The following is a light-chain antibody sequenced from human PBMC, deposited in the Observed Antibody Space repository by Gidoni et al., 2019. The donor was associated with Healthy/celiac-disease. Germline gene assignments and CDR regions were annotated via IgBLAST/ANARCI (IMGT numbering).Light chain of an antibody. V-gene: IGLV3-1*01. CDR3: QAWDSSTVV. CDR1: KLGDKS. Sequence: SYELPQPPSVSVSPGQTASITCSGDKLGDKSACWYQQKPGQSPVRVIYQDSQRPSGIPERFSGSNSGNTATLTISGTQAMDEADYYCQAWDSSTVVFGGGTKLTVL. CDR2: QDS. J-gene: IGLJ2*01.